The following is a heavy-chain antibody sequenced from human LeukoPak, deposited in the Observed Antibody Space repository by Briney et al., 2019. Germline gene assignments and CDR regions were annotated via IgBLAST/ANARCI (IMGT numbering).Heavy chain of an antibody. J-gene: IGHJ4*02. CDR1: GFTFSSYA. V-gene: IGHV3-66*01. CDR3: ASSMVRGRYFDY. CDR2: IYSGGST. D-gene: IGHD3-10*01. Sequence: PGGSLRLSCAASGFTFSSYAMSWVRQAPGKGLEWVSVIYSGGSTYYADSVKGRFTISRDNSKNTLYLQMNSLRAEDTAVYYCASSMVRGRYFDYWGQGTLVTVSS.